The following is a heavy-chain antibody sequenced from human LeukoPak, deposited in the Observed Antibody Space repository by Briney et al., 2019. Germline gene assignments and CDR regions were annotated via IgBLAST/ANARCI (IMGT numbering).Heavy chain of an antibody. CDR1: GFTFSSYW. Sequence: SGGSLRLSCAASGFTFSSYWMHWVRQVPGKGLVWVSRINSDGSGTTYADSVKGRFTISRDNPKNTLYLQMNSLRAEGTAVYYCARETDSSGYYIDYWGQGTLVTVSS. CDR3: ARETDSSGYYIDY. J-gene: IGHJ4*02. CDR2: INSDGSGT. V-gene: IGHV3-74*01. D-gene: IGHD3-22*01.